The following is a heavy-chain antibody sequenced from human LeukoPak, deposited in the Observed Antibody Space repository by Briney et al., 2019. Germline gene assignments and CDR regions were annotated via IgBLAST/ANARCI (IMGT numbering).Heavy chain of an antibody. Sequence: SETLSLTCTVSGGSISSYYWSWIRQPPGKGLEWIGYIYYSGSTNYNPSLKSRVTISVDPSKNQFSLKLSSVTAADTAVYYCARAVQLERPPPLIGYYYMDVWGKGTTVTVSS. V-gene: IGHV4-59*01. CDR1: GGSISSYY. J-gene: IGHJ6*03. D-gene: IGHD1-1*01. CDR2: IYYSGST. CDR3: ARAVQLERPPPLIGYYYMDV.